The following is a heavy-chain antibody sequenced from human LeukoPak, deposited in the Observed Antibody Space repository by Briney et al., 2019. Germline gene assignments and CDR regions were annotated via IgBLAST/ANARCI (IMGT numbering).Heavy chain of an antibody. CDR3: AREGLGYCSSTSCYLYYYYYMDV. D-gene: IGHD2-2*01. Sequence: GASVKVSCKASGYTFTGYYMHWVRQAPGQGLEWMGWINPNSGGTNYAQKFQGRVTMTRDTSISTAYMELSRLRSDDTAVYYCAREGLGYCSSTSCYLYYYYYMDVWGKGTTVTVSS. CDR2: INPNSGGT. V-gene: IGHV1-2*02. J-gene: IGHJ6*03. CDR1: GYTFTGYY.